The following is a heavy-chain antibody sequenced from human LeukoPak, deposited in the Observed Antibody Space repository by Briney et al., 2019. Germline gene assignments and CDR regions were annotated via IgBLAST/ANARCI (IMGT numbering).Heavy chain of an antibody. D-gene: IGHD2-21*02. J-gene: IGHJ6*02. CDR3: AKDTALYGMDV. Sequence: GGSLRLSCAASGFTFRDYSMNWVRQAPGKGLEWVSFISGSGSDIHYADSVKGRFTISRDNAKNSLYLQMNSLRAEDTALYYCAKDTALYGMDVWGQGTTVTVSS. CDR2: ISGSGSDI. V-gene: IGHV3-21*04. CDR1: GFTFRDYS.